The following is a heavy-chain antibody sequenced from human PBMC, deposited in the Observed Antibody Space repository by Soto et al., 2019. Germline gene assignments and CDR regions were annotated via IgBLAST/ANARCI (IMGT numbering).Heavy chain of an antibody. Sequence: LKTLSLTCTVSGGSVSSGDYYWSWIRQPPGKGLEWIGYIYYSGNTNYNPSLKSRVIISVDTSKNLFSLKLTSVTAADTAVYYCARIQVDTYMIYWIDTWGQGTLVTVSS. D-gene: IGHD5-18*01. CDR3: ARIQVDTYMIYWIDT. CDR1: GGSVSSGDYY. J-gene: IGHJ5*02. V-gene: IGHV4-61*08. CDR2: IYYSGNT.